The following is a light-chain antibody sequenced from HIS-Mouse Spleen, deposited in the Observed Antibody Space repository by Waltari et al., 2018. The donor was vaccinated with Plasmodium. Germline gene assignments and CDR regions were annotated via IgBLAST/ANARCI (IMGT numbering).Light chain of an antibody. Sequence: SYELTQPPSVSVSPGQKARITCAADALPTKNATWYQQKSGQAPVLVIYEDSKRPSGIPEGFSGSSSGTMATLTISGAQVEDEADYYCYSTDSSGNHRVFGGGTKLTVL. CDR1: ALPTKN. CDR3: YSTDSSGNHRV. J-gene: IGLJ3*02. CDR2: EDS. V-gene: IGLV3-10*01.